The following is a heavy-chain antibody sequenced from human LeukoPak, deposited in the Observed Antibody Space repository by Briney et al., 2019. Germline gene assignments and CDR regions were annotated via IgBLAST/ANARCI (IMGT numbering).Heavy chain of an antibody. CDR3: ARWKHPISNWDRNWYFDL. D-gene: IGHD7-27*01. V-gene: IGHV4-61*08. CDR2: IYYSGST. CDR1: GGSISSGGYS. Sequence: PSQTLSLTCAVSGGSISSGGYSWSRIRQPPGKGLEWIGYIYYSGSTNYNPSLKSRVTISVDTSKNQFSLKLSSVTAADTAVYYCARWKHPISNWDRNWYFDLWGRGTLVTVSS. J-gene: IGHJ2*01.